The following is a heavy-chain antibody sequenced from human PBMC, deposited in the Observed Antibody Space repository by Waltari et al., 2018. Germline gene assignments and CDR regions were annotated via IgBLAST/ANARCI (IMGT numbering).Heavy chain of an antibody. D-gene: IGHD4-17*01. Sequence: QLQLQESGPGLVKPSETLSLTCTVSGGSISSSSYYWGWIRQPPGKGLEWIGSIYYSGSTYYNPSLKSRVTISVDTSKNQFSLKLSSVTAADTAVYYCARPEGGDYFDYWGQGTLVTVSS. CDR1: GGSISSSSYY. J-gene: IGHJ4*02. CDR2: IYYSGST. V-gene: IGHV4-39*07. CDR3: ARPEGGDYFDY.